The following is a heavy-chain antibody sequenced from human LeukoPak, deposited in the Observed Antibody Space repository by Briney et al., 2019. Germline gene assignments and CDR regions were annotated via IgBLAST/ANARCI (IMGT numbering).Heavy chain of an antibody. J-gene: IGHJ4*02. D-gene: IGHD4-23*01. Sequence: SETLSLTCTVSGGSISSYYWSWIRQPPGKGLEWIGYIYYSGSTNYNPSLKSRVTISVDTSKNQFSLKLSSVTAADTAVYYCARFGGNPWEPFDYWGQGTLVTVSS. CDR3: ARFGGNPWEPFDY. CDR1: GGSISSYY. V-gene: IGHV4-59*01. CDR2: IYYSGST.